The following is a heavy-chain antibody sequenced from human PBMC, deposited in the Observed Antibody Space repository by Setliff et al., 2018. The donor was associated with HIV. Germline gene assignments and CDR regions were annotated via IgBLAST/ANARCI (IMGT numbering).Heavy chain of an antibody. Sequence: ASVKVSCKASGGTFSSYTISWVRQAPGQGLEWMGIINPSGGSTSYAQKFQGRVTITADKSTSTAYMELSSLRSEDTAVYYCARDYYDSSGYIFFPGLPDYWGQGTLVTVSS. D-gene: IGHD3-22*01. V-gene: IGHV1-69*08. CDR1: GGTFSSYT. CDR3: ARDYYDSSGYIFFPGLPDY. CDR2: INPSGGST. J-gene: IGHJ4*02.